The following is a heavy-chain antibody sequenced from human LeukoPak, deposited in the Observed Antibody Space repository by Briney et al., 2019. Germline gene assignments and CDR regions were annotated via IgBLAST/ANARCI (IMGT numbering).Heavy chain of an antibody. CDR3: TRVAQSGPTGWFDP. D-gene: IGHD1-1*01. Sequence: GGSLRLSCEASGFAFDDYSMSWVRQAPGKGLEWVALISWDGASTYYADSVKGRFTISRDNPGNVVYLQMDSLRAEDTAVYYCTRVAQSGPTGWFDPWGQGTLVTVSS. CDR1: GFAFDDYS. CDR2: ISWDGAST. J-gene: IGHJ5*02. V-gene: IGHV3-43*01.